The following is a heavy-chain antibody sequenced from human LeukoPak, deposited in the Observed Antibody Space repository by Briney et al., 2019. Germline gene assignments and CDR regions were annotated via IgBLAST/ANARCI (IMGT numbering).Heavy chain of an antibody. CDR1: GGSISSSSYY. Sequence: PSETLSLTCTVSGGSISSSSYYWGWIRQPPEKGLEWIGSIYYSGSTYYNPSLKSRVTISVDTSKNQFSLKLSSVTAADTAVYYCARLDDSSGYLHWGQGTLVTVSS. V-gene: IGHV4-39*01. CDR2: IYYSGST. J-gene: IGHJ4*02. D-gene: IGHD3-22*01. CDR3: ARLDDSSGYLH.